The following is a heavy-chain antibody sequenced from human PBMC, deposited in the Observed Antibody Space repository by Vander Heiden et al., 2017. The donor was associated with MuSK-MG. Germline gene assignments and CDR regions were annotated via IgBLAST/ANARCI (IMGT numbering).Heavy chain of an antibody. Sequence: QVQLVESGGGVVQPGRSLRLSCAASGFTFSSYGMHWVRQAPGKGLEWVAVISYDGSNKYYADSVKGRFTISRDNSKNTLYLQMNSLRAEDTAVYYCAKDGRGYCSGGSCYSGIGDWCQGTLVTVSS. CDR2: ISYDGSNK. D-gene: IGHD2-15*01. V-gene: IGHV3-30*18. CDR1: GFTFSSYG. CDR3: AKDGRGYCSGGSCYSGIGD. J-gene: IGHJ4*02.